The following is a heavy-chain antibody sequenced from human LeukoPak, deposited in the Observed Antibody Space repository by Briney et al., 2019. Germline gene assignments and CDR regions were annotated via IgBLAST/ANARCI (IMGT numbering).Heavy chain of an antibody. D-gene: IGHD3-10*01. CDR3: ARGRRITMVRGVIFWFDP. J-gene: IGHJ5*02. CDR1: GYTFTGYY. V-gene: IGHV1-2*02. Sequence: GASVKVSCKASGYTFTGYYMHWVRQAPGQGLEWMGWINPNSGGTNYAQKFQGRVTMTRDTSISTAYMELSRLRSDDTAVYYCARGRRITMVRGVIFWFDPWGQGTLVTVSS. CDR2: INPNSGGT.